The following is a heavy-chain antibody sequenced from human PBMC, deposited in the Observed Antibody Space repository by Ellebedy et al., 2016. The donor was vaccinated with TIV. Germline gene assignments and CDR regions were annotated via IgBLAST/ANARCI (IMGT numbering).Heavy chain of an antibody. CDR3: AGGSYTPYGMDV. J-gene: IGHJ6*02. D-gene: IGHD3-10*01. CDR2: SYYIGTT. Sequence: SETLSLTCTVSGGSVSSGSHYWSWIRQPPGKGLEWIGYSYYIGTTNYNPSLKSRVTISEETSKNQFSLRLSSVTAADTAVYYCAGGSYTPYGMDVWGRGTTVIVSS. CDR1: GGSVSSGSHY. V-gene: IGHV4-61*01.